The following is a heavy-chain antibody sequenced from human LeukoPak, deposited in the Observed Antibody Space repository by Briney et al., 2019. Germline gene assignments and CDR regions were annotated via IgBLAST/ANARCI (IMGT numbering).Heavy chain of an antibody. CDR1: GFTFSSHA. D-gene: IGHD3-10*01. CDR3: AKDLETINPTMD. V-gene: IGHV3-23*01. J-gene: IGHJ4*02. CDR2: IGGSGKNT. Sequence: PGGSLRLSCAASGFTFSSHAMSWVRQAPGKGVKWVSSIGGSGKNTFYADAVKGRFTISRDNSKDTLYLQMNSLRAEDTAVYYCAKDLETINPTMDWGQGTLVTVSS.